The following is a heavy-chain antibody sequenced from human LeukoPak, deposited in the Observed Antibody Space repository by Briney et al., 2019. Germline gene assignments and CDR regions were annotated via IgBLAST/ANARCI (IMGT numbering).Heavy chain of an antibody. D-gene: IGHD3-22*01. Sequence: ASVKVSCKASGYTFTSYGINWVRQAPGQGLEWMGWISGYNGNTNYAQKLQGRVTMTTDTSTSTAYMELRSLKSDDTAVYYCASLKNYYDSSGYLVTDAFDIWGQGTMVTVSS. CDR1: GYTFTSYG. V-gene: IGHV1-18*01. CDR2: ISGYNGNT. CDR3: ASLKNYYDSSGYLVTDAFDI. J-gene: IGHJ3*02.